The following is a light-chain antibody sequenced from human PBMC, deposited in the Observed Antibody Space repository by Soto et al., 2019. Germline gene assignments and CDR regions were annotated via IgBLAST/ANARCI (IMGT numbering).Light chain of an antibody. J-gene: IGKJ5*01. V-gene: IGKV3D-15*01. CDR3: QQYNNWPIT. Sequence: EIVMTQSPATLSVSPGERATLSCRASQTLSSNLAWYQQKPGQAPRLLIYGASSRATGIPARFSGSGSGTEFTLTNSSLQSEDFAVYYCQQYNNWPITFGQGTRLEIK. CDR1: QTLSSN. CDR2: GAS.